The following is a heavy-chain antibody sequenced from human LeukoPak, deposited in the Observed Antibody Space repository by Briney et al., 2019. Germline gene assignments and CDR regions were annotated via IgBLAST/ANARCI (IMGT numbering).Heavy chain of an antibody. CDR1: GYTFTSYG. CDR3: ARFIAARPDNWFDP. D-gene: IGHD6-6*01. CDR2: ISAYNGNT. J-gene: IGHJ5*02. Sequence: ASVTVSCKASGYTFTSYGISWVRQAPGQGLEWMGWISAYNGNTNYAQKLQGRVTMTTDTSTSTAYMALRSLRSDDTAVYYCARFIAARPDNWFDPWGQGTLVTVSS. V-gene: IGHV1-18*01.